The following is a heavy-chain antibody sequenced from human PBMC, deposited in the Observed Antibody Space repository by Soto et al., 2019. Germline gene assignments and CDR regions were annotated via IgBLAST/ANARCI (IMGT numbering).Heavy chain of an antibody. Sequence: QVQLVESGGGVVQPGRSLRLSCAASGFTFSSYGMHWVRQAPGKGLEWVAVISYDGSNKYYADSVKGRFTISRDNSKNTLYLQMNSLIAEDRAVYYCAKDVVVGATTGLGDYYYSYGMDVWGQGTTVTVSS. D-gene: IGHD1-26*01. CDR3: AKDVVVGATTGLGDYYYSYGMDV. CDR2: ISYDGSNK. J-gene: IGHJ6*02. V-gene: IGHV3-30*18. CDR1: GFTFSSYG.